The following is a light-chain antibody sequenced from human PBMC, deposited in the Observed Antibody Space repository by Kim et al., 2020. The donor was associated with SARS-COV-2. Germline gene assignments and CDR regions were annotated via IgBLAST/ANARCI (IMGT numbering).Light chain of an antibody. CDR1: NIRGKK. J-gene: IGLJ2*01. Sequence: APGQAARLTCEGENIRGKKVHWYQQKPGQAPVLVMFRETDRPSGIPERFSGSNAGNTATLTISRALAGDEADYFCQVWDSSTAEVVFGGGTQLTVL. CDR2: RET. V-gene: IGLV3-9*01. CDR3: QVWDSSTAEVV.